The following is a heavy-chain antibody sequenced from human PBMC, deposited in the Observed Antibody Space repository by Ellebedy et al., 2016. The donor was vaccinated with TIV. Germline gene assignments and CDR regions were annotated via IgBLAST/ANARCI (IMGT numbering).Heavy chain of an antibody. Sequence: SETLSLTCTVSGYSISSGYYWGCIRQPPGKGLEWIASIYYTGTTYYTPSLKSRVTISVDTSKNQFSLKLTSVTAPDTAVYYCARGPVLYNFDAFDIWGQGTVVTVSS. V-gene: IGHV4-38-2*02. CDR2: IYYTGTT. D-gene: IGHD1-1*01. CDR1: GYSISSGYY. CDR3: ARGPVLYNFDAFDI. J-gene: IGHJ3*02.